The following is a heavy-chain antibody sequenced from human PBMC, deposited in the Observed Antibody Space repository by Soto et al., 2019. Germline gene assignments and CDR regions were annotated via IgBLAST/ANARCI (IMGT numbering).Heavy chain of an antibody. CDR2: IIPIFDTP. J-gene: IGHJ6*02. V-gene: IGHV1-69*06. D-gene: IGHD6-13*01. CDR3: ARDRSSTWRSAMDV. CDR1: VGTFNSHA. Sequence: QLQLVQSGAEVKKPGSSVKVSCKASVGTFNSHAISWVRQAPGQGVEWMGGIIPIFDTPNYAQKFQGRVTITADKSTSTAYMELTSLRHEDTSVYYCARDRSSTWRSAMDVWGQGTTLTVSS.